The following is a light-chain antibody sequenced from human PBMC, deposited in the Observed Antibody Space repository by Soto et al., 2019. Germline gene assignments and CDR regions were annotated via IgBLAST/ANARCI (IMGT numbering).Light chain of an antibody. CDR3: SSFTITSTYV. V-gene: IGLV2-14*01. Sequence: QSALTQPASVSGSPGQSITMSCTGTSSDVGGYNYVSWYQQHPGKAPKLMIYEVNNRPSGVSNRFSGSKSGNTASLTISRLQAEDEADYYCSSFTITSTYVFGTGTKLTVL. CDR1: SSDVGGYNY. J-gene: IGLJ1*01. CDR2: EVN.